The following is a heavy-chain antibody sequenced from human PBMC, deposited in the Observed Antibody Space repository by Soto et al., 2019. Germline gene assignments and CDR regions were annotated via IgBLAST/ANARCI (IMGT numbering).Heavy chain of an antibody. D-gene: IGHD3-16*01. CDR3: AKVRLWGDGYNHPFDY. CDR2: ISGSGGST. Sequence: LRLSCAASGFTFSSYAMSWVRQAPGKGLEWVSAISGSGGSTYYADSVKGRFTISRDNSKNTLYLQMNSLRAEDTAVYYCAKVRLWGDGYNHPFDYWGQGTLVTVSS. J-gene: IGHJ4*02. V-gene: IGHV3-23*01. CDR1: GFTFSSYA.